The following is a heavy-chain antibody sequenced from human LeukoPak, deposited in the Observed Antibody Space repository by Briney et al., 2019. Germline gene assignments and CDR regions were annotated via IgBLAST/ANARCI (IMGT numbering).Heavy chain of an antibody. V-gene: IGHV1-46*01. Sequence: GASVKVSCKASGYTFTSYYMHWVRQAPGQGLEWMGIINPSGGSTSYAQKFQGRVTMTGDTSTSTVYMELSSLGSEDTAVYYCARDLSPQSESYYYDSSGYYPDYWGQGTLVTVSS. J-gene: IGHJ4*02. D-gene: IGHD3-22*01. CDR3: ARDLSPQSESYYYDSSGYYPDY. CDR2: INPSGGST. CDR1: GYTFTSYY.